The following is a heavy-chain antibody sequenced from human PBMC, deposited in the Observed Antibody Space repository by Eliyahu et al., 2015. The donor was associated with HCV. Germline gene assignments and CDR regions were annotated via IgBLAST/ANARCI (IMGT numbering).Heavy chain of an antibody. CDR1: GGSISSSSYX. V-gene: IGHV4-39*01. J-gene: IGHJ5*02. CDR2: IYYSGST. D-gene: IGHD1-26*01. Sequence: QLQLQESGPGLVKPSETLSLTCTVSGGSISSSSYXWGWIRQPPGKGLEWIGGIYYSGSTYYNPSLKSRVTISVDTSKNQFSLKLSSVTAADTAVYYCARHLTEWELLASGVWFDPWGQGTLVTVSS. CDR3: ARHLTEWELLASGVWFDP.